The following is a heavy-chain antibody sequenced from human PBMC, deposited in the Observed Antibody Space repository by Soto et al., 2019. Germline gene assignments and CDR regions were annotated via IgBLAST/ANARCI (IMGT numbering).Heavy chain of an antibody. D-gene: IGHD3-3*01. V-gene: IGHV3-7*03. CDR1: GFTFSSYW. CDR3: ARDVYYDFWSGYLDY. CDR2: IKQDGSEK. Sequence: GESLKISCAASGFTFSSYWMSWVRQAPGKGLEWVANIKQDGSEKYYVDSVKGRFTISRDNAKNSLYLQMNSLRAEDTAVYYCARDVYYDFWSGYLDYWGQGTLVTVSS. J-gene: IGHJ4*02.